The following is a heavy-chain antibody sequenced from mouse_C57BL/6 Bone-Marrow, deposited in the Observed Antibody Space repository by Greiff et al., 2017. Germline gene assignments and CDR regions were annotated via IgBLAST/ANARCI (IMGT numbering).Heavy chain of an antibody. CDR3: ARIEAFYYGYFDY. J-gene: IGHJ2*01. CDR2: IYPSDSYT. V-gene: IGHV1-69*01. Sequence: QVQLQQPGAELVMPGASVKLSCKASGYTFTSYWMHWVKQRPGQGLEWIGEIYPSDSYTNYNQKFKGKSTLTVNKSSSTAYMQLSSLASEDSAVYYCARIEAFYYGYFDYWGQGTTLTVSS. D-gene: IGHD1-1*01. CDR1: GYTFTSYW.